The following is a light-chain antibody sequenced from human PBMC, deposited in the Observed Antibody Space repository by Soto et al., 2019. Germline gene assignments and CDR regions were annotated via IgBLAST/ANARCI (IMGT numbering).Light chain of an antibody. CDR1: QGISGW. CDR3: QQANSFPYT. J-gene: IGKJ2*01. Sequence: DLQMTQSPSSVSASVGDRVTITCRASQGISGWLAWYQQKPGKAPKVLIYAASSLQTGVSSRFSGSGSGTDFTLTISSLQPEDFGTYYCQQANSFPYTFGQGTKLEIK. V-gene: IGKV1D-12*01. CDR2: AAS.